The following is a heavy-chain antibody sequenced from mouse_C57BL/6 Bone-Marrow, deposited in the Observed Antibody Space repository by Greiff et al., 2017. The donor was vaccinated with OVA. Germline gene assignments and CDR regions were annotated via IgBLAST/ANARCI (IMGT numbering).Heavy chain of an antibody. CDR3: AREYYYFYWYFDV. Sequence: QVQLQQSGAELVKPGASVKLSCKASGYTFTSYWMHWVKQRPGQGLEWIGMIHPNSGSTNYNEKFKSKATLTVGKSSSTAYMQLSSLTSEDSAVYYCAREYYYFYWYFDVWGTGTTVTVSS. V-gene: IGHV1-64*01. D-gene: IGHD1-1*01. J-gene: IGHJ1*03. CDR2: IHPNSGST. CDR1: GYTFTSYW.